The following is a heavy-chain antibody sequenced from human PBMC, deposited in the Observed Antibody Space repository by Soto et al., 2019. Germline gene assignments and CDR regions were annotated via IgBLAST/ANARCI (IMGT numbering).Heavy chain of an antibody. CDR3: ARIPYDNSGTIFDY. CDR2: IIPIFGTA. J-gene: IGHJ4*02. D-gene: IGHD3-22*01. Sequence: SVKVSCKASGGTFSSYAISWVRQAPGQGLEWMGGIIPIFGTANYAQKFQGRVTITADESTSTAYMELSSLRSEDTAVYYCARIPYDNSGTIFDYWGQGTLVTVSS. V-gene: IGHV1-69*13. CDR1: GGTFSSYA.